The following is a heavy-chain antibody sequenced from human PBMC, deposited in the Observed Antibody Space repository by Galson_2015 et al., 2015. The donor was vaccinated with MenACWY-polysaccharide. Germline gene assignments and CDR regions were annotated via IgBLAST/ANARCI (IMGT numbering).Heavy chain of an antibody. CDR1: GFTFDDYA. V-gene: IGHV3-9*01. CDR2: ISWNSDII. D-gene: IGHD2-15*01. J-gene: IGHJ4*02. Sequence: SLRLSCAAPGFTFDDYAMHWVRQAPGKGLEWVSGISWNSDIIGYADSVKGRFTISRDSAKNSLYLQMNSLRPEDTALYYCAKGYSYSKSPVDHWGQGTLVTVSS. CDR3: AKGYSYSKSPVDH.